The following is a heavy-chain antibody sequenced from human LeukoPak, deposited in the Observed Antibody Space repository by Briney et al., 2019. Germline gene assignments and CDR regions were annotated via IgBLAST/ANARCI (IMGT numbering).Heavy chain of an antibody. Sequence: SETLSLTCTVSGDSISSYYWSWIRQPAGKGLEWIGRIHPSGSTNYNPSLKSRVTISVDASKNQFSLKMSSMTAADTAVYYCARAQGYSSGWDFQHWGQGTLVTVSS. J-gene: IGHJ1*01. V-gene: IGHV4-4*07. CDR3: ARAQGYSSGWDFQH. CDR2: IHPSGST. CDR1: GDSISSYY. D-gene: IGHD6-19*01.